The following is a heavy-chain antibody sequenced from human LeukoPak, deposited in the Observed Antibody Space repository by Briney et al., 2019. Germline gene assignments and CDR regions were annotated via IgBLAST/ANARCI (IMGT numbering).Heavy chain of an antibody. D-gene: IGHD3-10*01. Sequence: PSQTLSLTCTVSGGSISSGDYYWSWIRQPPGKGLEWMGYIYYSGSTYYNPSLKSRGTISVDTSKNQFSLKLSSVTAADTAVYYCASTSYYYGSGSFLFDYWGQGTLVTVSS. V-gene: IGHV4-30-4*08. CDR3: ASTSYYYGSGSFLFDY. J-gene: IGHJ4*02. CDR2: IYYSGST. CDR1: GGSISSGDYY.